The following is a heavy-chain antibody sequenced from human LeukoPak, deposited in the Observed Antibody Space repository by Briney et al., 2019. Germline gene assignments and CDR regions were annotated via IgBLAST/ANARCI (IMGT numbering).Heavy chain of an antibody. J-gene: IGHJ4*02. Sequence: ASVKVSYKASGGTFSSCAISWVRQAPGQGLEWMGGIIPIFGTANYAQKFQGRVTITADESTSTAYMELSSLRSEDTAVYYCARGRRPGDNWNYVAFDYWGQGTLVTVSS. V-gene: IGHV1-69*13. CDR1: GGTFSSCA. D-gene: IGHD1-7*01. CDR2: IIPIFGTA. CDR3: ARGRRPGDNWNYVAFDY.